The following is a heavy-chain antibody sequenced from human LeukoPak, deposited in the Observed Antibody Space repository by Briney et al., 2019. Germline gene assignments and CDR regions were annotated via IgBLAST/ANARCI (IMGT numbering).Heavy chain of an antibody. CDR2: ISGSGGST. CDR3: SKDANWNHGGGYMDV. Sequence: AGGSLRPSCAASGFTFSSYAMSWVRQAPGKGLEWVSAISGSGGSTYYADSVKGRFTISRDNSKNTLYLQMNSLRDEDTAVYYCSKDANWNHGGGYMDVWGKGTTVTVSS. CDR1: GFTFSSYA. D-gene: IGHD1-1*01. J-gene: IGHJ6*03. V-gene: IGHV3-23*01.